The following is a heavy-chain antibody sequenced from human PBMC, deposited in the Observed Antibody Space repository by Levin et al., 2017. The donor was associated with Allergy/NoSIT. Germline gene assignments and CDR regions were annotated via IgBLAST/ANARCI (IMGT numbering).Heavy chain of an antibody. V-gene: IGHV3-21*01. CDR2: ISSSSSYI. J-gene: IGHJ3*02. CDR1: GFTFSSYS. Sequence: GESLKISCAASGFTFSSYSMNWVRQAPGKGLEWVSSISSSSSYIYYADSVKGRFTISRDNAKNSLYLQMNSLRAEDTAVYYCARDRGYYDSSGYYQVPDEAFDIWGQGTMVTVSS. D-gene: IGHD3-22*01. CDR3: ARDRGYYDSSGYYQVPDEAFDI.